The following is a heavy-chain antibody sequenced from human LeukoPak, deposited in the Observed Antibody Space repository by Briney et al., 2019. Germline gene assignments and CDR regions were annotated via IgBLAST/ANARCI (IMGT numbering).Heavy chain of an antibody. D-gene: IGHD3-22*01. CDR2: ISYDGSNK. Sequence: GGSLRLSCAASGFTFSSYAMHWVRQAPGKGLEWVAVISYDGSNKYYADSVKGRFTISRDNSKNTLYLQMNSLRAEDTAVYYCARDQPSSGYYYRYYFDYWGQGTLVTVSS. V-gene: IGHV3-30-3*01. CDR1: GFTFSSYA. CDR3: ARDQPSSGYYYRYYFDY. J-gene: IGHJ4*02.